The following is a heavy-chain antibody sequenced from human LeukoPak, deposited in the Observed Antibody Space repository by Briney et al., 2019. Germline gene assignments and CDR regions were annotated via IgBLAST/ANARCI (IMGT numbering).Heavy chain of an antibody. J-gene: IGHJ3*02. Sequence: GRSLRLSCAASGFTFSSYAMHWVRQAPGKWLEWVAVISYDGSNKYYADSVKGRFTISRDNSKNTLYLQTNSLRAEDTAVYYCARRGAHDAFDIWGQGTMVTVSS. CDR2: ISYDGSNK. CDR1: GFTFSSYA. D-gene: IGHD3-10*01. V-gene: IGHV3-30-3*01. CDR3: ARRGAHDAFDI.